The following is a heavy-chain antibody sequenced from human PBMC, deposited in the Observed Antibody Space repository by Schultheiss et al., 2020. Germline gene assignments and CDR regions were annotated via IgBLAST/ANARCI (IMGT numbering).Heavy chain of an antibody. J-gene: IGHJ4*02. D-gene: IGHD3-22*01. CDR1: GGSISSSSYY. V-gene: IGHV4-61*02. Sequence: SQTLSLTCTVSGGSISSSSYYWSWIRQPAGKGLEWIGRIYTSGSTNYNPSLKSRVTISVDTSKNQFSLKLSSVTAADTAVYYCARDYDSSAYSWGYWGQGTLVTVSS. CDR2: IYTSGST. CDR3: ARDYDSSAYSWGY.